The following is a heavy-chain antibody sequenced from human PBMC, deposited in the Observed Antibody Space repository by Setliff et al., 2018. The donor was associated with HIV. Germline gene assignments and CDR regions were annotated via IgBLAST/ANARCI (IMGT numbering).Heavy chain of an antibody. CDR2: IHYDEKT. V-gene: IGHV4-39*01. D-gene: IGHD3-22*01. Sequence: NPSETLSLTCTVSGDSASNSRYYWAWIRQPPGKGLEYIGSIHYDEKTYYNPSLKSRVTISIDTSKNQFSLKLSSATAADTAVYYCARQAWHSGRNGYFVDYWGQGMLVTV. J-gene: IGHJ4*02. CDR1: GDSASNSRYY. CDR3: ARQAWHSGRNGYFVDY.